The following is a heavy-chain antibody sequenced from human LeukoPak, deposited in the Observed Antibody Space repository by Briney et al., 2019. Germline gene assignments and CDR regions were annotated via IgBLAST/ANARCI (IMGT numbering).Heavy chain of an antibody. V-gene: IGHV7-4-1*02. Sequence: ASVKVSCKASGYTFTSFAMNWVRQAPGQGLEWMAWINTNTGNPTSAQGFTGRFVFSLDTSVSTAYLQISSLEAEDTAVYYCATDPRRYCSSPTCPGYAFDIWGQGTMVTVSS. CDR2: INTNTGNP. D-gene: IGHD2-2*01. J-gene: IGHJ3*02. CDR1: GYTFTSFA. CDR3: ATDPRRYCSSPTCPGYAFDI.